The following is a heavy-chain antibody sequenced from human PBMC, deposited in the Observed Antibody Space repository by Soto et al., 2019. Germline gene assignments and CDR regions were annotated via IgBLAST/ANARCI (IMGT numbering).Heavy chain of an antibody. D-gene: IGHD6-13*01. CDR3: AKETQQLAYDY. J-gene: IGHJ4*02. V-gene: IGHV3-21*01. Sequence: GGSLRLSCAASGLTFSSYSMNWVRQAPGKGLEWVSSISSTTNYKYYADSVKGRFTISRDNAKNSLYLQMNSLRAEDTAVYYCAKETQQLAYDYWGQGTLVTVSS. CDR1: GLTFSSYS. CDR2: ISSTTNYK.